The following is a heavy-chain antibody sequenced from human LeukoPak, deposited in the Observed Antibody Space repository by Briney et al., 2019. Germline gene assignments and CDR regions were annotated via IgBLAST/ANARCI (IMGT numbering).Heavy chain of an antibody. J-gene: IGHJ4*02. Sequence: SETLSLTCTISHGSISPYYWSWIRQSPGKRLDWIGYIFYNGSTNYNPSLKSRVTISLDTSRNRVTLKLSSVTATGTAVYYCARGSRYFDYWGQGTLVTVSS. CDR3: ARGSRYFDY. V-gene: IGHV4-59*08. CDR2: IFYNGST. CDR1: HGSISPYY.